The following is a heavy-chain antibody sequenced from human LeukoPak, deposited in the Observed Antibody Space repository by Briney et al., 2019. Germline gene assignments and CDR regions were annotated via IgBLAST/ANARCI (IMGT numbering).Heavy chain of an antibody. CDR1: GYTFTSYG. D-gene: IGHD6-13*01. CDR2: ISAYNGNT. J-gene: IGHJ5*02. Sequence: ASVKVSCKASGYTFTSYGISWVRQAPGQGLEWMGWISAYNGNTNYAQKLQGRVTMTTDTSTSTAYMELSSLRSEDTAVYYCARDAIAAAGTSGHNWFDPWGQGTLVTVSS. CDR3: ARDAIAAAGTSGHNWFDP. V-gene: IGHV1-18*01.